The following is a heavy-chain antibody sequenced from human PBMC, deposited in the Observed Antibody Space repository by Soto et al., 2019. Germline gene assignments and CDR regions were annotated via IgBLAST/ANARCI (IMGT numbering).Heavy chain of an antibody. CDR1: GGTFSSYT. D-gene: IGHD2-8*01. CDR3: ARDSCIGDCTNGVCLCY. Sequence: SVKVSCKASGGTFSSYTISWVRQAPGQGLEWMGRIIPILGIANYAQKFQGRVTITADKSTSTAYMELSSLRSEDTAVYYCARDSCIGDCTNGVCLCYWGQGTLVPVSS. V-gene: IGHV1-69*04. J-gene: IGHJ4*02. CDR2: IIPILGIA.